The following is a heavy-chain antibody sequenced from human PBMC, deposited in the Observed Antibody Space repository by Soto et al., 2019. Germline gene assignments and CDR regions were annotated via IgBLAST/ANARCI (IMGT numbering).Heavy chain of an antibody. V-gene: IGHV4-59*08. CDR3: ARFTHYYFDY. J-gene: IGHJ4*02. CDR2: IYYSGNT. CDR1: GGTLGDFC. Sequence: TVSGGTLGDFCGSWIRQPPGKGLEWIGYIYYSGNTIYNPSLKSRVTMSVDTSKNQFSLNLSSVTAADTAMYFCARFTHYYFDYWGQGTLVTVSS.